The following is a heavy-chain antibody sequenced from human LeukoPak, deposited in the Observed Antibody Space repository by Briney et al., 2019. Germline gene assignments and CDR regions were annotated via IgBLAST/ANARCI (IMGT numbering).Heavy chain of an antibody. J-gene: IGHJ5*02. CDR3: ARSPRNPTP. CDR1: GFTFDDYA. Sequence: QTGGSLRLSCAASGFTFDDYAMHWVRQAPGKGLEWVSGISWNSGSIGYADSVKGRFTISRDNAKNSLYLQMNSLRAEDTAVYYCARSPRNPTPWGQGTLVTVSS. D-gene: IGHD1-14*01. CDR2: ISWNSGSI. V-gene: IGHV3-9*01.